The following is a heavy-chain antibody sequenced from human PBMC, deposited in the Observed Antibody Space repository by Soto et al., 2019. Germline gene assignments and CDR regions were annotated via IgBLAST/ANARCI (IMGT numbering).Heavy chain of an antibody. D-gene: IGHD2-15*01. J-gene: IGHJ5*02. V-gene: IGHV1-46*03. CDR1: GYTFTSYF. Sequence: ASVKVSCKASGYTFTSYFMHWVRQAPGQGLEWMGIINPSGGSTSYAQKFQGRVTMTRDTSMSTVYMELSSLRSEDTAVYYCARVYCSGGSCLAKNCFDSWGQG. CDR3: ARVYCSGGSCLAKNCFDS. CDR2: INPSGGST.